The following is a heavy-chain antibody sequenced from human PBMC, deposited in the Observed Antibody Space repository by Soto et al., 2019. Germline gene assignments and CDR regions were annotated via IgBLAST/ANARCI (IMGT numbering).Heavy chain of an antibody. CDR1: GFTFSSYS. Sequence: GGSLRLSCAASGFTFSSYSMNWVRQAPGKGLEWVSSISSSSSYIYYADSVKGRFTISRDNAKNSLYLQMNSLRAEDTAVYYCARVPDLASIAAATRHVGYFQHWGQGTLVTVSS. CDR2: ISSSSSYI. D-gene: IGHD6-13*01. V-gene: IGHV3-21*01. CDR3: ARVPDLASIAAATRHVGYFQH. J-gene: IGHJ1*01.